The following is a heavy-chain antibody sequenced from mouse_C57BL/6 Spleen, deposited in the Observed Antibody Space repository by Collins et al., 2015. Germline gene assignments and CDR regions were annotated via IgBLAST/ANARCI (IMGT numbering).Heavy chain of an antibody. CDR2: IYPGNSDT. Sequence: EVQLQQSGTVLARPGASVKMSCKASGYSFTSYWMHWVKQRPGQGLEWIGAIYPGNSDTSYNQKFKGKAKLTAVTSASTAYMELSSLTNEDSAVYYCTRALIHYYGYGYAMDYWGQGTSVTVSS. V-gene: IGHV1-5*01. CDR3: TRALIHYYGYGYAMDY. CDR1: GYSFTSYW. D-gene: IGHD1-2*01. J-gene: IGHJ4*01.